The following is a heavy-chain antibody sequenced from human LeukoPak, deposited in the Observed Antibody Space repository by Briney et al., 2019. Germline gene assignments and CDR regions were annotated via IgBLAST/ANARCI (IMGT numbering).Heavy chain of an antibody. V-gene: IGHV1-2*02. J-gene: IGHJ4*02. Sequence: ASVKVSCKASANTLGYYMHWVRQAPGQGFEWMGWINPNSGGTNYAQKFQGRVTMTRDTSISTAFMELSRLRSDDTAVYYCARDLSITMVRAPFYWGPGTPVTVSS. CDR3: ARDLSITMVRAPFY. CDR2: INPNSGGT. D-gene: IGHD3-10*01. CDR1: ANTLGYY.